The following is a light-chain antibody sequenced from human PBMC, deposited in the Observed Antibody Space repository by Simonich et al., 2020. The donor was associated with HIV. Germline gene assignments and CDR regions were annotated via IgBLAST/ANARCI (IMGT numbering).Light chain of an antibody. Sequence: DIVMTQSPDSLAVSLGERATINCKSSQSVLYGSNNKHYLAWYQQKQGQPPKLLIYWASSRESGVPDRFSGSGSETDFTLTISSMQSEDFAVYYCQQYNNWYTFGQGTKLEIK. V-gene: IGKV4-1*01. J-gene: IGKJ2*01. CDR3: QQYNNWYT. CDR1: QSVLYGSNNKHY. CDR2: WAS.